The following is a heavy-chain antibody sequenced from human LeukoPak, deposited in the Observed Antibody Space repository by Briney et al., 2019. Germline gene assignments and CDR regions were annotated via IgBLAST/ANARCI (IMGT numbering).Heavy chain of an antibody. V-gene: IGHV4-59*01. CDR1: GGSISSYY. J-gene: IGHJ6*02. D-gene: IGHD3-22*01. CDR3: ARVSGYYDSSGYYNYYGMDV. CDR2: IYYSGST. Sequence: LSETLSLTCTVSGGSISSYYWSWIRQPPGKGLEWIGYIYYSGSTNYNPSLKSRVTISVDTSKNQFSLKLSSVTAADTAVYYCARVSGYYDSSGYYNYYGMDVWGQGTTVTVSS.